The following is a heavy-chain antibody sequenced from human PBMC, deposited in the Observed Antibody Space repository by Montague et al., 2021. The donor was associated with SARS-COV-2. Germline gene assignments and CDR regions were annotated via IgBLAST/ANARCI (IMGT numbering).Heavy chain of an antibody. V-gene: IGHV4-59*12. CDR3: ARVQGITMIVVVIGAFDI. CDR2: IYYSEST. CDR1: GGSISTYY. Sequence: SETPSLTCTVSGGSISTYYWSWIRQPPGKGLEWIGYIYYSESTYYNPSLKSRVTISVGTSKNQFSLKLSSVTAADTAVYYCARVQGITMIVVVIGAFDIWGQGTMVTVSS. J-gene: IGHJ3*02. D-gene: IGHD3-22*01.